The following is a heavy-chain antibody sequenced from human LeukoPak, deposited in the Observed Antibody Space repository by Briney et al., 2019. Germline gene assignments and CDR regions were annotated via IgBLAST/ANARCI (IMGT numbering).Heavy chain of an antibody. V-gene: IGHV3-23*01. CDR1: GFTFSSYA. J-gene: IGHJ3*02. CDR3: AKERPRGSYADDAFDI. CDR2: ISGCGGST. Sequence: GGSLRLSCAASGFTFSSYAMSWVRQAPGKGLEWVSAISGCGGSTYYADSVKGRFTISRDNSKNTLYLQMNSLRAEDTAVYYCAKERPRGSYADDAFDIWGQGTMVTVSS. D-gene: IGHD1-26*01.